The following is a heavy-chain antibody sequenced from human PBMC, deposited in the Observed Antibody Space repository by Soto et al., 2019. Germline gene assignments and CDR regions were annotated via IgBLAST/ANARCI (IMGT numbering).Heavy chain of an antibody. CDR3: ATYFTVTTAHDS. V-gene: IGHV4-30-4*01. Sequence: QVQLQESGPGLVKPSQTLSLTCTVSGGSIRSGDYYWSWIRQPPGKGLEWIGYIYYTGSTFYSPSVKTRLTLSIAPSKNQFSLNVNSVPAADTAVYYCATYFTVTTAHDSWGQGALVTVSS. CDR1: GGSIRSGDYY. D-gene: IGHD4-17*01. CDR2: IYYTGST. J-gene: IGHJ4*02.